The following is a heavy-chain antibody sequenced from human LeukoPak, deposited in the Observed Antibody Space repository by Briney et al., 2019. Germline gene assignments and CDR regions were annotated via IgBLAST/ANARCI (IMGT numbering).Heavy chain of an antibody. D-gene: IGHD3-22*01. J-gene: IGHJ4*02. CDR1: GYTFTGYY. CDR2: INPHNGGT. V-gene: IGHV1-2*02. Sequence: SVKVSCKASGYTFTGYYLHWVRQAPGQGLEWMGWINPHNGGTNYAQKFQGRVTMTRDTSITTAYMELSRLRSDDTAVYYCARGEEGGIIVVLWGQGTLVTVSS. CDR3: ARGEEGGIIVVL.